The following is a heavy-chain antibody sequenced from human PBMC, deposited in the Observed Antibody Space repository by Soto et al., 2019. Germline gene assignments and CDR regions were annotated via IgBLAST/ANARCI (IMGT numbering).Heavy chain of an antibody. CDR3: PRVKYSPPYYYDKGMDH. V-gene: IGHV1-18*01. Sequence: QVQLVQSGAEVKKPGASVKVSCKASGYTFTSYGISWVRQAPGQGLEWMGWISAYNGNTNYAQKVQGRVTMTTDTSTSTAYMELRSLRSDDTAVYYCPRVKYSPPYYYDKGMDHWGQGTKVTVSS. CDR2: ISAYNGNT. CDR1: GYTFTSYG. D-gene: IGHD5-18*01. J-gene: IGHJ6*02.